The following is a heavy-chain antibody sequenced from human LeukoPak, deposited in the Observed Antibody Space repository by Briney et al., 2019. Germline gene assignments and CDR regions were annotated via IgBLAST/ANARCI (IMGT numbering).Heavy chain of an antibody. Sequence: GGSLRLSCAASGFTFSSYSMNWVRQAPGKGLEWVSYISSSSSTIYYADSVKGRFTISRDNAKNSLYLQMNSLRAEDTAVYYCARVGDYYYGSGILVYWGQGTLVTVSS. J-gene: IGHJ4*02. CDR3: ARVGDYYYGSGILVY. V-gene: IGHV3-48*01. CDR1: GFTFSSYS. D-gene: IGHD3-10*01. CDR2: ISSSSSTI.